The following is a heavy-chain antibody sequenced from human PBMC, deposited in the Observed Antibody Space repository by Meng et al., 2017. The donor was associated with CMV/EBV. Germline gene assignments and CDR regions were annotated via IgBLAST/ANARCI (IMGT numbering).Heavy chain of an antibody. D-gene: IGHD2-2*01. Sequence: ASVKVSCKASGYTFTGYYMHWVRQAPGQGLEWMGWINPNSGGTNYAQKFQGRVTMTRGTSISTAYMELSRLRSDDTAVYYCARDLGEAHCSSTSCYHPNDYWGQGTLVTVSS. CDR2: INPNSGGT. CDR1: GYTFTGYY. CDR3: ARDLGEAHCSSTSCYHPNDY. J-gene: IGHJ4*02. V-gene: IGHV1-2*02.